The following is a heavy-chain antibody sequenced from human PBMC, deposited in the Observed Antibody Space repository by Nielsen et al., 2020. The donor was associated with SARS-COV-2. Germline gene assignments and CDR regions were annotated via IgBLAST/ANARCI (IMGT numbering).Heavy chain of an antibody. D-gene: IGHD6-19*01. Sequence: GSLRLSCAVYGGSFSGYYWSWIRQPPGKGLEWIGEINHSGSTNYNPSLKSRVTISVDTSKNQFSLKLSSVTAADTAVYYCARGEEYSSGWYIKAYYFDYWGQGTLVTVSS. V-gene: IGHV4-34*01. CDR2: INHSGST. CDR3: ARGEEYSSGWYIKAYYFDY. J-gene: IGHJ4*02. CDR1: GGSFSGYY.